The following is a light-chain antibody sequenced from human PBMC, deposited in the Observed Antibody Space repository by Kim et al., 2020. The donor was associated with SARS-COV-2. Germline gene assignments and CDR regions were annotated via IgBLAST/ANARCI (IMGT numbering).Light chain of an antibody. CDR3: SSYTSSKTWL. Sequence: SSLPPPSSFSFSPFPSLPLSCTGTNSDIGGYNYVSWYQHHPGKAPKLLIYDVTKRPSGVSNRFSGSKSGSTASLTISGLQAEDEADYYCSSYTSSKTWLFGGGTQLTVL. CDR1: NSDIGGYNY. CDR2: DVT. J-gene: IGLJ3*02. V-gene: IGLV2-14*03.